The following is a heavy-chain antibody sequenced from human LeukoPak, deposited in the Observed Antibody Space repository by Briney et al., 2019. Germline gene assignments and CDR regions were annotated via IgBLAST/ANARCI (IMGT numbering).Heavy chain of an antibody. D-gene: IGHD2-2*01. CDR1: GGSISSGGYY. CDR3: AGAIVVVPAAPSSWFDP. V-gene: IGHV4-31*03. CDR2: IYYSGST. J-gene: IGHJ5*02. Sequence: PSETLSLTCTVSGGSISSGGYYWSWIRQHPGKGLEWIGYIYYSGSTYYNPSLKSRVTISVDTSKNQSSLKLSSVTAADTAVYYCAGAIVVVPAAPSSWFDPWGQGTLVTVSS.